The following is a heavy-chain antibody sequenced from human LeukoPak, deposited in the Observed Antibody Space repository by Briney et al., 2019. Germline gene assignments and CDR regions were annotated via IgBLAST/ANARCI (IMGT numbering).Heavy chain of an antibody. CDR1: GFTFSGPA. CDR3: TRLEEEYYYYYYMDV. CDR2: IRSKANSYAT. Sequence: PGGSLKLSCAASGFTFSGPAMHWVRQASGKGLEWVGRIRSKANSYATAYAASVKGRFTISRDDSKNTAYLQMNSLKTEDTAVYYCTRLEEEYYYYYYMDVWGKGTTVTVSS. J-gene: IGHJ6*03. V-gene: IGHV3-73*01.